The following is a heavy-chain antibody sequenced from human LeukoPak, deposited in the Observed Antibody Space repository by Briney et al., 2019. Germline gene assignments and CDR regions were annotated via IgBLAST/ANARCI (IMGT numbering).Heavy chain of an antibody. J-gene: IGHJ5*02. V-gene: IGHV4-39*01. CDR3: ARHLDYGSGSCWFDP. CDR2: IYYSGST. Sequence: SETLSLTCTVSGGSISSDNYYWGWIRQPPGKGLEWIGSIYYSGSTYAIPSLRSRVTMSVDTSKNQFSLKLSSVTAADTAVYYCARHLDYGSGSCWFDPWGQGTLVTVSS. CDR1: GGSISSDNYY. D-gene: IGHD3-10*01.